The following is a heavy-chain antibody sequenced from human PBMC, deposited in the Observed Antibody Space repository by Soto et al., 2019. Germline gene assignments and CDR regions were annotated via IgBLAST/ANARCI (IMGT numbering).Heavy chain of an antibody. D-gene: IGHD4-4*01. CDR3: ARDGDGRMTTNPYYYNGMDV. Sequence: TMSLTCPVSGCSISSYYWSWIRQPPGNGLEWIGYVFYTGRANYNASLKSRVSISLDTSNYQFSLKLSSVTAADTAVYYCARDGDGRMTTNPYYYNGMDVWGPGTTVTVS. V-gene: IGHV4-59*01. CDR2: VFYTGRA. CDR1: GCSISSYY. J-gene: IGHJ6*02.